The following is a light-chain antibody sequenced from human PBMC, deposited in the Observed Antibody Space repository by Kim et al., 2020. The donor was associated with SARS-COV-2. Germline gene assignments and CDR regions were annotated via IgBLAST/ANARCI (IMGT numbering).Light chain of an antibody. Sequence: DIQMTQSPSSVSASVGGTVTITCRASQAISRWLAWYQQRPGNPPRLLIFGASNLQAGVPSRFSGSGSGTDFSLTISSLQLEDFGTYYCQQSNIFPITFGQGTRLEIK. CDR1: QAISRW. CDR2: GAS. CDR3: QQSNIFPIT. J-gene: IGKJ5*01. V-gene: IGKV1-12*01.